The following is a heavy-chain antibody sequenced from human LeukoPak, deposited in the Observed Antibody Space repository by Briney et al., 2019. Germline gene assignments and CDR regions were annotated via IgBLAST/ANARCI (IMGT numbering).Heavy chain of an antibody. D-gene: IGHD1-26*01. CDR3: SRESGPFCPFGY. J-gene: IGHJ4*02. V-gene: IGHV4-4*02. CDR1: GGSISGTNW. Sequence: SGTLSLTCGVSGGSISGTNWWSWVRQPPGQGLEWIGEISLAGQTNYNPSLNGRVTMSLDKSGNQLSLHLTSVTAADTATYFCSRESGPFCPFGYWGQGTLVIVSS. CDR2: ISLAGQT.